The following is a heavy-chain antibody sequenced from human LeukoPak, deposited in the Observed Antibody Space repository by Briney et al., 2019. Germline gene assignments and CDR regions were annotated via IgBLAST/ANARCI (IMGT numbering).Heavy chain of an antibody. CDR3: ARDLEWLYPGGAFDI. J-gene: IGHJ3*02. Sequence: GASVKVSCKASGYTFTGYYMHWVRQAPGQGLEWMGWINPNSGGTNYAQKFQGRVTMTRDTSISTAYMELSRLRSDGTAVYYCARDLEWLYPGGAFDIWGQGTMVTVSS. CDR1: GYTFTGYY. V-gene: IGHV1-2*02. CDR2: INPNSGGT. D-gene: IGHD3-3*01.